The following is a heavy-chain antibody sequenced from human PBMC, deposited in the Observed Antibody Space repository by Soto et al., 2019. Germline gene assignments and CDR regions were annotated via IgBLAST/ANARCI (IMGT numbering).Heavy chain of an antibody. Sequence: EVQLVESGGGLVQPGGSLRLSCAASGFTFSSYWMHWVRQAPGKGLVWVSRINSDGRSTSYADSVKGRFTISRDNAKNTLYLQMTSLRAEATAVYYCVRTSLVVAAATREDYWGQGTLVTVSS. CDR3: VRTSLVVAAATREDY. V-gene: IGHV3-74*01. CDR2: INSDGRST. D-gene: IGHD2-15*01. J-gene: IGHJ4*02. CDR1: GFTFSSYW.